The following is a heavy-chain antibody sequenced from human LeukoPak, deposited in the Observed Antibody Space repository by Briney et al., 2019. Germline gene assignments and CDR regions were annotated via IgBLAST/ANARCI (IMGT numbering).Heavy chain of an antibody. V-gene: IGHV4-39*01. Sequence: PSETLSLTCTVSGGSISSSSYYWGWIRQPPGKGREWIGSIYYSGSTYYNPSLKSRATISVDTSKNQFSLKLSSVTAADTAVYYCASSLGYCSGGSCYPDAFDIWGQGTMVTVSS. CDR1: GGSISSSSYY. D-gene: IGHD2-15*01. CDR3: ASSLGYCSGGSCYPDAFDI. J-gene: IGHJ3*02. CDR2: IYYSGST.